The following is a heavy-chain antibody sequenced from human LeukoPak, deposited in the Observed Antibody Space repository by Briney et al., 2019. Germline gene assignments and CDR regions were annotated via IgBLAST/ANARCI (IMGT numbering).Heavy chain of an antibody. CDR1: GFTVSSNY. Sequence: PGGSLRLSCAASGFTVSSNYMSWVRQAPGKGLEWVSVIYSGGSTYYADSVKGRFTISRDNSKNTLYLQMNSLRAEDTAVYYCARERYDFWSGYYSGMDVWGQGTTVTVSS. V-gene: IGHV3-53*01. J-gene: IGHJ6*02. CDR3: ARERYDFWSGYYSGMDV. D-gene: IGHD3-3*01. CDR2: IYSGGST.